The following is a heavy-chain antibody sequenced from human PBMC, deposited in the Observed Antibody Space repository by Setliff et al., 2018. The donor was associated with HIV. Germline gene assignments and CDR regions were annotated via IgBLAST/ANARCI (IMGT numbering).Heavy chain of an antibody. CDR1: GFASSDHF. V-gene: IGHV4-38-2*01. Sequence: GSLRLSCAASGFASSDHFVDWVRQPPGKGLEYIGIIHCNEKTYYNPSLKSRVTISIDTSKNQFSLNLTSVTAADTAVYYCASRVYYYDSNNFLREEGFDPWGQGTRVTVSS. CDR3: ASRVYYYDSNNFLREEGFDP. D-gene: IGHD3-22*01. J-gene: IGHJ5*02. CDR2: IHCNEKT.